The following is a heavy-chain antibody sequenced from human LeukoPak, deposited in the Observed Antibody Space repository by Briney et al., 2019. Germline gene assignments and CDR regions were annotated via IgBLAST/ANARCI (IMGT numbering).Heavy chain of an antibody. CDR3: ARRVGYCSCTSCYTYYYYMDV. CDR2: MNPNSGNK. D-gene: IGHD2-2*02. Sequence: ASVTVSCTASGYTFTSYDFNWVRQPPGQGLEWMGWMNPNSGNKDYAQMFHGRVNMTTNTYISTAYMELSSLRSGDTAVYYCARRVGYCSCTSCYTYYYYMDVWGRGTTVTVSS. CDR1: GYTFTSYD. V-gene: IGHV1-8*01. J-gene: IGHJ6*03.